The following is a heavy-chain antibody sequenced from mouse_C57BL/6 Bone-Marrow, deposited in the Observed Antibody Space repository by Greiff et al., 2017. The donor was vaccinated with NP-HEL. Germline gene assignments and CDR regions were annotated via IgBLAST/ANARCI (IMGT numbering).Heavy chain of an antibody. J-gene: IGHJ3*01. CDR3: ARACYGRSIFGFAY. CDR1: GYTFTSYW. Sequence: QVQLQQPGAELVKPGASVKLSCKASGYTFTSYWMHWVKQRPGQGLEWIGMIHPNSGSTNYNEKFKSKATLTVDKSSSPAYMQLSSLTSEDSAFYYCARACYGRSIFGFAYWGQGTVVTVSA. V-gene: IGHV1-64*01. CDR2: IHPNSGST. D-gene: IGHD1-1*01.